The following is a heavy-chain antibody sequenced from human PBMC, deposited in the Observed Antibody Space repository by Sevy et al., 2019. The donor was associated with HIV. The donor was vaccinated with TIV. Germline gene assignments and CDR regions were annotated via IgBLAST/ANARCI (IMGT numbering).Heavy chain of an antibody. CDR2: IHYTGGT. CDR3: ASKRGYNDGPFDY. V-gene: IGHV4-30-4*02. CDR1: GGSISNSDSY. D-gene: IGHD5-12*01. Sequence: SETLSLTCTVSGGSISNSDSYWSWIRQPPGKGLEWIGYIHYTGGTYYNPFLKSRVAMSVDTSEKQFSLKLSSMTEADTAVYYCASKRGYNDGPFDYWGQGILVTVSS. J-gene: IGHJ4*02.